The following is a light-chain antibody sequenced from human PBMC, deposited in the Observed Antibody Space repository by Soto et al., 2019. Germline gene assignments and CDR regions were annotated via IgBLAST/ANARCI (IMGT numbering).Light chain of an antibody. J-gene: IGKJ1*01. Sequence: DIQMTQSPSSLSASVGDRVTITCRASQDIGNFFAWYQHKPGNSPSLLIYAASSLESGVPTRFNGRGCGTDLTLTITGLHREDVGRYSCQNYKSAPRTFGQGTKVELK. V-gene: IGKV1-27*01. CDR2: AAS. CDR3: QNYKSAPRT. CDR1: QDIGNF.